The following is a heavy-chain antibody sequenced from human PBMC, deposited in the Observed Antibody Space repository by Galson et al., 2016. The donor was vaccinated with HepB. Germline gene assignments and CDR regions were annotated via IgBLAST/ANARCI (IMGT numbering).Heavy chain of an antibody. Sequence: SLRLSCAASGFTFTNYAMTRVHQAPGKGLEWVSAITGSGGSTYYADSVKGRFTISRDNSKNTLFLQMNSLRAEDTAVYYCAKLRVPITIFGVVIIGGWFDPWGQGTLVTVSS. D-gene: IGHD3-3*01. CDR2: ITGSGGST. J-gene: IGHJ5*02. V-gene: IGHV3-23*01. CDR3: AKLRVPITIFGVVIIGGWFDP. CDR1: GFTFTNYA.